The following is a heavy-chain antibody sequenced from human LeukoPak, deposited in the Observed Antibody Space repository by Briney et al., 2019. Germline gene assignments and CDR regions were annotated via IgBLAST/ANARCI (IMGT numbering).Heavy chain of an antibody. V-gene: IGHV5-51*01. CDR1: GYSFTSSW. CDR2: IYPGDSDT. J-gene: IGHJ4*02. CDR3: ARQDVDIVATTNSPFGY. D-gene: IGHD5-12*01. Sequence: GESLKISCKGSGYSFTSSWIGWVRQMPGKGLEWMGIIYPGDSDTRYSPSFQGQVTISADKSISTAYLQWSSLKASDTAMYYCARQDVDIVATTNSPFGYWGQGTLVTVSS.